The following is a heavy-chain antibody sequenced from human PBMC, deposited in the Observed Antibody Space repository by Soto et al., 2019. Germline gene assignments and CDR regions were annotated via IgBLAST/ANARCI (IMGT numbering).Heavy chain of an antibody. CDR1: GFTFSSYG. CDR3: AKTFSRITMIVVAAWFDY. V-gene: IGHV3-30*18. CDR2: ISYDGSNK. Sequence: GGSLRLSCAASGFTFSSYGMHWVRQAPGKGLEWVAVISYDGSNKYYADSVKGRFTISRDNSKNTLYLQMNSLRAEDTAVYYCAKTFSRITMIVVAAWFDYWGQGTLVTVSS. J-gene: IGHJ4*02. D-gene: IGHD3-22*01.